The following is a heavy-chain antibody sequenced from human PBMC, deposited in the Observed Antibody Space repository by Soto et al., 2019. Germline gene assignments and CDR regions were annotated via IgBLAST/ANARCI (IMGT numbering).Heavy chain of an antibody. CDR2: ISYDGSNK. CDR3: AKDRGRRITIFGVVIVGAVDYYGMDV. J-gene: IGHJ6*02. Sequence: GGSLRLSCAASGFTFSSYGMHWVRQAPGKGLEWVAVISYDGSNKYCADSVKGRFTISRDNPKNTLYLQMNSLRAEDTAVYYCAKDRGRRITIFGVVIVGAVDYYGMDVWGQGTTVTVSS. D-gene: IGHD3-3*01. V-gene: IGHV3-30*18. CDR1: GFTFSSYG.